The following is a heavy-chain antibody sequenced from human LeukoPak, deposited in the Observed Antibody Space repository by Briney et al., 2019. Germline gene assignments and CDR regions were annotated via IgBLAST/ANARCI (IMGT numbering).Heavy chain of an antibody. Sequence: GGSLRLSCAASGFTFSSYWMHWVRQAPGKGLVWVSRINTDGSSTSYADSVKGRFTISRDNAKNTLYLQMNSLRAEDTAVYYCARDYYCSSTSCQGELDYWGQGTLVTVSS. D-gene: IGHD2-2*01. J-gene: IGHJ4*02. CDR1: GFTFSSYW. V-gene: IGHV3-74*01. CDR2: INTDGSST. CDR3: ARDYYCSSTSCQGELDY.